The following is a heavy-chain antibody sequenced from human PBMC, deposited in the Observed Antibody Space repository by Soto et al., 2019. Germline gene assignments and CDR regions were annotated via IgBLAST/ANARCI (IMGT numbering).Heavy chain of an antibody. J-gene: IGHJ6*03. Sequence: EVQLLESGGGLVQPGGSLRLSCAASGFTFSSYAMSWVRQAPGKGLEWVSAISGSGGSTYYADSVKGRFTISRDNSKNTLYLKMNSLRAEDTAVYYCAKDRRGSWYVPYMDVWGKGTTVTVSS. CDR3: AKDRRGSWYVPYMDV. CDR1: GFTFSSYA. CDR2: ISGSGGST. D-gene: IGHD6-13*01. V-gene: IGHV3-23*01.